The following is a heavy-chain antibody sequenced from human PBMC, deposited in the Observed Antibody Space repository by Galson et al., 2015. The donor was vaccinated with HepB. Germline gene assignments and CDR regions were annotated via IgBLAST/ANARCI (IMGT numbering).Heavy chain of an antibody. J-gene: IGHJ6*02. CDR2: ISHSGST. V-gene: IGHV4-34*01. CDR1: GGSFSGYY. Sequence: ETLSLTCAVYGGSFSGYYWSWIRQPPGKGLEWIGEISHSGSTNYNPSLKSRVTISVDTSKNQFSLKLSSVTAADTAVYYCASMAWRLRYFDWFHKDVDYYYYGMDVWGQGTTVTVSS. D-gene: IGHD3-9*01. CDR3: ASMAWRLRYFDWFHKDVDYYYYGMDV.